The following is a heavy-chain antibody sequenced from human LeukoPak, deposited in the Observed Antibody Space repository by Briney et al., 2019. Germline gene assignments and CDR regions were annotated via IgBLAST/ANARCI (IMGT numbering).Heavy chain of an antibody. CDR1: GGSINSSGYY. Sequence: PSETLSLTCTVSGGSINSSGYYWAWIRQPPGKGLERIGSMYYSGSTYYNPSLKSRVTISVDTSKNQFSLKLSSVTAADTAVYYCARGGRSAIPFDPWGQGTLVTVSS. CDR2: MYYSGST. J-gene: IGHJ5*02. CDR3: ARGGRSAIPFDP. V-gene: IGHV4-39*01. D-gene: IGHD2-21*01.